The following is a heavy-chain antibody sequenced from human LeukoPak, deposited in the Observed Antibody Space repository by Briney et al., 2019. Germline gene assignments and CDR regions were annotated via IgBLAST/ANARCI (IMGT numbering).Heavy chain of an antibody. D-gene: IGHD1-26*01. J-gene: IGHJ4*02. Sequence: GGSLRLSCAASGFTFSTYGMHWVRQAPGRGLEWVAVISYDGSNKYYADSVKGRFTISRDNSKNTLYLQMNSLGAEDTAVYYCAKVFFSGSYYAASDYWGQGTLVTVSS. CDR3: AKVFFSGSYYAASDY. CDR1: GFTFSTYG. CDR2: ISYDGSNK. V-gene: IGHV3-30*18.